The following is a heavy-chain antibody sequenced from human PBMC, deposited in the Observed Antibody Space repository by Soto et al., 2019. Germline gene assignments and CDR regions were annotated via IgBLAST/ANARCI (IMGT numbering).Heavy chain of an antibody. J-gene: IGHJ3*02. CDR2: INPATGAA. CDR1: GYPVTAYY. V-gene: IGHV1-2*02. D-gene: IGHD3-3*01. CDR3: ARGGGVGVAGSAAFDM. Sequence: QLHLVQSGAVVKKPGASVTVSCSASGYPVTAYYMHWVRQAHGRGLEWMGGINPATGAAKYTQTFRGRVTMTRDTSTSTVFMELSGLTSEDTAVFYCARGGGVGVAGSAAFDMWGQGTLVTVSS.